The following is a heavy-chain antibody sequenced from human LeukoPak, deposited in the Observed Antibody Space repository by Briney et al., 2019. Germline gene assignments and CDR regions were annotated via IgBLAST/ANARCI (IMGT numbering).Heavy chain of an antibody. J-gene: IGHJ3*02. Sequence: GESLKISCKGSGYSFTSYWIGWVRQMPGKGLEWMGIIYPGDSDTRYSPSFQGQVTISADKSISTAYLQWSSLKASDTAMYCCARPVARIKIAARVLGAFDIWGQGTMVTVSS. D-gene: IGHD6-6*01. CDR1: GYSFTSYW. CDR2: IYPGDSDT. CDR3: ARPVARIKIAARVLGAFDI. V-gene: IGHV5-51*01.